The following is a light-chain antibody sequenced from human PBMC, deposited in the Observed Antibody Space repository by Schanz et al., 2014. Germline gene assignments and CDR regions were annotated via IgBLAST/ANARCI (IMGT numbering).Light chain of an antibody. V-gene: IGLV2-14*03. CDR2: DVS. J-gene: IGLJ1*01. CDR3: SSYTSSSTLI. Sequence: QSVLSQPASVSGSPGQSITMTCTGTSSDVGAYNYVSWYQFRPGKAPKLMIYDVSNRPSGVSNRFSGSKSGNTASLTISGLQAEDEGDYYCSSYTSSSTLIFGTGTKLTVL. CDR1: SSDVGAYNY.